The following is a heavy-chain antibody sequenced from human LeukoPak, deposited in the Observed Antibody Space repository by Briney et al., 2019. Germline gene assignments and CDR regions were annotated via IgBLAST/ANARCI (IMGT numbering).Heavy chain of an antibody. J-gene: IGHJ4*02. CDR2: ISSSSSSYI. CDR3: ASHSGYDIQKRDY. V-gene: IGHV3-21*01. CDR1: GFTFSSYS. Sequence: GGSLRLSCAASGFTFSSYSMNWVRQAPGKGLEWVSSISSSSSSYIYYADSVKGRFTISRDNAKNSLYLQMNSLRAEDTAVYYCASHSGYDIQKRDYWGQGTLVTVSS. D-gene: IGHD5-12*01.